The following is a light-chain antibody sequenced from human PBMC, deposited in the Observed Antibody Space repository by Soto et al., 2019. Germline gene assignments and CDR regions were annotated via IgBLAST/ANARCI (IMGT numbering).Light chain of an antibody. J-gene: IGKJ4*01. CDR3: QHPPTS. CDR2: GAS. CDR1: QRVTSRY. Sequence: EIVLTQSPGTLSSSPGERATLSCRASQRVTSRYLAWYQQKPGQAPRLLIYGASTRATGIPDRFGGSGSGTDFTLTISSLEPEDFVLYYCQHPPTSFGGGTKVEI. V-gene: IGKV3-20*01.